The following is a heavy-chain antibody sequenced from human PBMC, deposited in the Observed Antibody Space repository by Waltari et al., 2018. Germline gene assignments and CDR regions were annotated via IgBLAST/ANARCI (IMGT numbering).Heavy chain of an antibody. Sequence: QVQLVQSGAEVKKPGSSVKVSCKASGGTFSSYAISWVRQAPGQGLEWMGRIIPILGIATYAQKFQGRVTITADKSTSTAYMELSSLRSEDTAVYYCASDGCSGGSCYTWGQGTLVTVSS. CDR3: ASDGCSGGSCYT. V-gene: IGHV1-69*04. D-gene: IGHD2-15*01. CDR1: GGTFSSYA. J-gene: IGHJ4*02. CDR2: IIPILGIA.